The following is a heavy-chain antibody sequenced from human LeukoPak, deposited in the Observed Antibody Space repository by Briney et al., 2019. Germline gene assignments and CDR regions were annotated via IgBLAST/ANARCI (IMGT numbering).Heavy chain of an antibody. J-gene: IGHJ6*03. CDR2: FDRKNGDT. CDR3: ATGVFCATTTCPGYQHYYYFMDV. V-gene: IGHV1-24*01. D-gene: IGHD2-2*01. Sequence: ASVKVSCKVSGFTLADLSMHWVRQAPGKGLEWVGGFDRKNGDTIYAQRFRGRVTLTEDTSTGTAYMDLSSLSADDTAVYYCATGVFCATTTCPGYQHYYYFMDVWGKGPRSPSP. CDR1: GFTLADLS.